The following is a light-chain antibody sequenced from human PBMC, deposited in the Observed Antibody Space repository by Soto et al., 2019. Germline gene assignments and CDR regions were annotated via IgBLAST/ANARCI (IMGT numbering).Light chain of an antibody. CDR1: SSDIGGYDY. CDR3: SSYTSSSTVV. J-gene: IGLJ2*01. Sequence: QSVLTQPASVSGSPGQSITISCTGTSSDIGGYDYVSWYRQHPGKAPKLLIYEVIHRPSGVSNRFSGSKSGNTASLTISGLQADDEADYYCSSYTSSSTVVFGGGTKLTVL. CDR2: EVI. V-gene: IGLV2-14*01.